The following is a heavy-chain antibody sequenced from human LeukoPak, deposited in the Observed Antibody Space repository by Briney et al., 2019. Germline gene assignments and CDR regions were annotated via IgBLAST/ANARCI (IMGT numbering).Heavy chain of an antibody. Sequence: GRSQRLSCAASGFTFSSYAMNWVRQAPGKGLEWVAVISYDGSYRYYADSVKGRLTISRDNSKNTLYLQMNSLRAEDTAVYYCARSAYSSSWGQGTLVTVSS. V-gene: IGHV3-30-3*01. CDR2: ISYDGSYR. CDR3: ARSAYSSS. CDR1: GFTFSSYA. D-gene: IGHD6-6*01. J-gene: IGHJ5*02.